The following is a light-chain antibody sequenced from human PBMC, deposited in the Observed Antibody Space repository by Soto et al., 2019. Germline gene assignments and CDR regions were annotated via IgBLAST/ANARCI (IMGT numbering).Light chain of an antibody. J-gene: IGKJ4*01. CDR2: DTS. Sequence: EIALTQSPATRSSCPGERATLSCRASHSVGSYLACYQQKPGRAPRLLIYDTSRRATGIPARFSGSGSGPDFTPTTSSLEPEDFAVYYWQQRDNRPWTSGGATKLEIK. CDR1: HSVGSY. CDR3: QQRDNRPWT. V-gene: IGKV3-11*01.